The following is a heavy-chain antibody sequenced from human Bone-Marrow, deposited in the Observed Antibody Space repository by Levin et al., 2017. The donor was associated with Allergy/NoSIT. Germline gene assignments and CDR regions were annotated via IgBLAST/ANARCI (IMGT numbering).Heavy chain of an antibody. CDR2: INPSGGST. J-gene: IGHJ5*02. CDR1: GYTFTSYY. Sequence: GESLKISCKASGYTFTSYYMHWVRQAPGQGLEWMGIINPSGGSTSYAQKFQGRVTMTRDTSTSTVYMELSSLRSEDTAVYYCARDRRRTIFGVVNPLFWFDPWGQGTLVTVSS. CDR3: ARDRRRTIFGVVNPLFWFDP. D-gene: IGHD3-3*01. V-gene: IGHV1-46*01.